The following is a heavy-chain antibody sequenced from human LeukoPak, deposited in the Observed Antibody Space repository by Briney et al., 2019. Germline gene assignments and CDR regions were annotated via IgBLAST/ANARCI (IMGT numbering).Heavy chain of an antibody. CDR1: GYTFTSYY. D-gene: IGHD3-3*01. V-gene: IGHV1-46*01. J-gene: IGHJ4*02. CDR3: AREGAWEGLRFLEPDY. Sequence: ASVKVSCKASGYTFTSYYMHWVRQAPGQGLEWRGIINPSGGSTSYAQKFQGRVTMTRDTSTSTVYMELSSLRSEDTAVYYCAREGAWEGLRFLEPDYWGQGTLVTVSS. CDR2: INPSGGST.